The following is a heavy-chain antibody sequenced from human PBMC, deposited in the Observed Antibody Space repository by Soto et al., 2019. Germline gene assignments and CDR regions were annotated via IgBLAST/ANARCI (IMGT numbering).Heavy chain of an antibody. D-gene: IGHD2-2*01. CDR3: AKDRFCSSTSCYGEFGY. J-gene: IGHJ4*02. CDR1: GFTFSSYT. V-gene: IGHV3-23*01. Sequence: EVQLLESGGGLVQPGGSLRLSCAASGFTFSSYTMSWVRQAPGKGLEWVSSISGSGGSTTYADSVKGRFTISRDNSKNMLYLQMNSLRAEDTAVYYCAKDRFCSSTSCYGEFGYWGQGTLVTVSS. CDR2: ISGSGGST.